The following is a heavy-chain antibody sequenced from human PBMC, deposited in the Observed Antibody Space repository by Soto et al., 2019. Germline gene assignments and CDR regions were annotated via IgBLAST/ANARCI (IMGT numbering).Heavy chain of an antibody. CDR1: GGSLSGYY. D-gene: IGHD6-13*01. Sequence: QVQLQQWGAGLLKPSETLSLTCAVYGGSLSGYYWSWIRQPPGKGLEWIGEINDSGNTHYNPSLKSRGAMSVDKSKSQFSLKLSSVTAADTAVYYCARDAGGSSWPGGYGMDVWGHGTTLTVAS. CDR3: ARDAGGSSWPGGYGMDV. CDR2: INDSGNT. J-gene: IGHJ6*02. V-gene: IGHV4-34*01.